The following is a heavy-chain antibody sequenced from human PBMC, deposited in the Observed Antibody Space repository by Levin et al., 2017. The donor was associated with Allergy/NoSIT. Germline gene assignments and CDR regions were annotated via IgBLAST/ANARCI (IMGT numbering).Heavy chain of an antibody. CDR1: GYTFTSYG. J-gene: IGHJ4*02. V-gene: IGHV1-18*01. CDR3: ARVKWNTDWFPNDY. D-gene: IGHD3-9*01. Sequence: GASVKVSCKASGYTFTSYGISWVRQAPGQGLEWMGWISAYNGNTNYAQKLQGRVTMTTDTSTSTAYMELRSLRSDDTAVYYCARVKWNTDWFPNDYWGQGTLVTVSS. CDR2: ISAYNGNT.